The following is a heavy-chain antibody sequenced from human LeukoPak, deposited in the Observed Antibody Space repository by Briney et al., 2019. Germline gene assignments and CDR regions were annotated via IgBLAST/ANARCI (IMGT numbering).Heavy chain of an antibody. CDR3: VKRGRTSDYAYDY. V-gene: IGHV3-64D*06. Sequence: PGGSLILSCSASGFTFSDYAMHWVRQAPGRGLQFVSAISSSGDYTSYSDSVKGRFTISRDNSKNTLHLQMSSLRPEDTAVYFCVKRGRTSDYAYDYWGQGSLVTVSS. CDR2: ISSSGDYT. CDR1: GFTFSDYA. J-gene: IGHJ4*02. D-gene: IGHD4-17*01.